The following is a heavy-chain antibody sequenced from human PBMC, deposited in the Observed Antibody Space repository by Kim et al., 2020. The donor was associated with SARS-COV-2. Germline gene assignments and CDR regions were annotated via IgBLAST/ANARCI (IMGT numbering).Heavy chain of an antibody. CDR1: GFTFDDYA. V-gene: IGHV3-43*02. J-gene: IGHJ4*02. D-gene: IGHD3-10*01. Sequence: GGSLRLSCAASGFTFDDYAMHWVRQAPGKGLEWVSLISGDGGTTYYADSVKGRFTISRDNSKTSLYLQMNSLRTEDTALYYCAKSEYHSMLAGSVDYWGQGTLVTVSS. CDR3: AKSEYHSMLAGSVDY. CDR2: ISGDGGTT.